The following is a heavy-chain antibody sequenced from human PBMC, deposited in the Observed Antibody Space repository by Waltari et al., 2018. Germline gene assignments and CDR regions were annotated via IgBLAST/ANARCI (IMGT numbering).Heavy chain of an antibody. CDR2: IYHSGST. V-gene: IGHV4-38-2*01. Sequence: QVQLQESGPGLVKPSETLSLTCAVSGYSISSGYYWGWIRQPPGKGLEWIGSIYHSGSTYYNPSLKSRVTISVDTSKNQFSLKLSSVTAADTAVYYCARFQLYSSGWGLSMGDYWGQGTLVTVSS. CDR1: GYSISSGYY. D-gene: IGHD6-19*01. J-gene: IGHJ4*02. CDR3: ARFQLYSSGWGLSMGDY.